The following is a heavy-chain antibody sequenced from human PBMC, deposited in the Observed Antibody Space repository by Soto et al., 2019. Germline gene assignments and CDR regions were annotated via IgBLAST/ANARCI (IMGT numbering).Heavy chain of an antibody. V-gene: IGHV1-58*01. CDR1: GFTFTSSA. D-gene: IGHD3-22*01. CDR2: IVVGSGNT. Sequence: SVKVSCKASGFTFTSSAVQWVRQARGQRLEWIGWIVVGSGNTNYAQKFQERVTITRDMSTSTAYMELSSLRSEDTAVYYCATLPDYYDSSGYYYPPWGQGTMVTVSS. J-gene: IGHJ3*01. CDR3: ATLPDYYDSSGYYYPP.